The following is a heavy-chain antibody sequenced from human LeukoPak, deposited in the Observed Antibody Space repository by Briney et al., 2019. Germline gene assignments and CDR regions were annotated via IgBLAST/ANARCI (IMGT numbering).Heavy chain of an antibody. J-gene: IGHJ5*02. CDR3: AKDLVAAIPAPPTWFDP. D-gene: IGHD2-15*01. CDR2: ISGDGGST. V-gene: IGHV3-43*02. CDR1: GFTFDDYA. Sequence: PGGSLRLSCAASGFTFDDYAMHWVRQAPGKGLKWVSLISGDGGSTYYAVPVKGRFTISRDNSKNSLYLQMNSLRTEDTALYYCAKDLVAAIPAPPTWFDPWGQGTLVTVSS.